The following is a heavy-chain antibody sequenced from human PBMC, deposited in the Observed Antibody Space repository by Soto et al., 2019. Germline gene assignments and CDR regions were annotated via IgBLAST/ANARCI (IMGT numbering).Heavy chain of an antibody. J-gene: IGHJ6*02. V-gene: IGHV3-23*01. CDR2: ISGSGAST. D-gene: IGHD2-2*02. CDR3: AKDRGDCTITSCYTTYYYYAMDV. CDR1: GFTFSSYA. Sequence: EVQLLESGGGLVQPGGSLRLSCAASGFTFSSYAMSWVRQAPGKGLEWVSSISGSGASTYYADSVMGRFIISRDNSKNTLYLQMNSLRAEDTAVYYCAKDRGDCTITSCYTTYYYYAMDVWGQGTTVTVSS.